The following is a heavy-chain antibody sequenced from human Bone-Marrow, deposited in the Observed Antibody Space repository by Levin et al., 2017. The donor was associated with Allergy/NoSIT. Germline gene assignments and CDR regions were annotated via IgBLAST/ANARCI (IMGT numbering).Heavy chain of an antibody. CDR3: AKARNSGYSIDALDF. J-gene: IGHJ3*01. CDR1: GFAFHDYA. Sequence: GESLKISCAASGFAFHDYAMHWVRPAPGRGLEWVSLISWDGDDTDYADSVKGRFTISRDNSQSTLYVQMNSLRPEDTALYYCAKARNSGYSIDALDFWGQGTMVTVSS. D-gene: IGHD1-26*01. CDR2: ISWDGDDT. V-gene: IGHV3-43D*03.